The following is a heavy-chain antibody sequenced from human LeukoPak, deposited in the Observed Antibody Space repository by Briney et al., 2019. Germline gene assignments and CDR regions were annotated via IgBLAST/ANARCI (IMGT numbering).Heavy chain of an antibody. Sequence: SETLSLTCTVSGGSLSSGGYYWSWIRQPPGKGLEWIGYIYHNGSTYYNPSLKSRVTISVDRSKNQFSLKLSSVTAADTAVYYCARSYGRGYAFDFWGRGTMVTVSS. CDR3: ARSYGRGYAFDF. D-gene: IGHD4-17*01. CDR1: GGSLSSGGYY. V-gene: IGHV4-30-2*01. CDR2: IYHNGST. J-gene: IGHJ3*01.